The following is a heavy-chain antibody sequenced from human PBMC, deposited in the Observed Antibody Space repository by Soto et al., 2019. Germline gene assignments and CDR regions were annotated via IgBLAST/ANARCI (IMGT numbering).Heavy chain of an antibody. Sequence: SETLSLTRTVSGDSISYYYWSWIRQPPGKGMEWIGYIFYSGNTNYNPSLKSRVTISVDTSKNQFPLNLTSVTAADTAVYYCARSTTFYCSSTNCPLYYFDYWGQGTLVTVSS. CDR3: ARSTTFYCSSTNCPLYYFDY. D-gene: IGHD2-2*01. CDR2: IFYSGNT. J-gene: IGHJ4*02. CDR1: GDSISYYY. V-gene: IGHV4-59*08.